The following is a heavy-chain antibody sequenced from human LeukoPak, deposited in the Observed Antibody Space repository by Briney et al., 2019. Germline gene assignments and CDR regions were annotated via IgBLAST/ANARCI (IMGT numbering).Heavy chain of an antibody. Sequence: GGSLRLSCAASGFTFSSYGMHWVRQAPGKGLEWVAVISYDGSNKYYADSVKGRFTISRDNSKNTLYLQMNSLRAEDTAVYYCAKGRERWLQLPGDYWGQGTLVTVSS. CDR2: ISYDGSNK. CDR1: GFTFSSYG. D-gene: IGHD5-24*01. V-gene: IGHV3-30*18. CDR3: AKGRERWLQLPGDY. J-gene: IGHJ4*02.